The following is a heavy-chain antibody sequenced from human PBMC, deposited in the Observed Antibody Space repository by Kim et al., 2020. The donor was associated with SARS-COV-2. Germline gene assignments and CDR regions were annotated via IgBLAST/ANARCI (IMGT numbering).Heavy chain of an antibody. CDR3: ARDWGDD. D-gene: IGHD3-16*01. CDR2: IRKDGNEI. J-gene: IGHJ4*02. V-gene: IGHV3-7*01. CDR1: GLTFEIYW. Sequence: GGSLRLSCAASGLTFEIYWMAWVRQAPGKEPEWVAYIRKDGNEIYYGDSVKGRFTISRDNAKNSLYLQMNSLRVEDTAVYYCARDWGDDWGKGTLVTVSS.